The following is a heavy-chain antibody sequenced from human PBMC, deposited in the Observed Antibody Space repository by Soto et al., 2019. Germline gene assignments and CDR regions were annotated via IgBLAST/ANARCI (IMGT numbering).Heavy chain of an antibody. J-gene: IGHJ6*02. CDR2: IYPGDSDT. D-gene: IGHD2-2*01. CDR1: GYSFTSYW. Sequence: GESLKLSCKGSGYSFTSYWIGWVRQMPGKGLEWMGIIYPGDSDTRYSPSFQGQVTISADKSISTAYLQWSSLKASDTAMYYCARGGYCSSTSFPNPYYYGMDVWGQGTTVTVS. CDR3: ARGGYCSSTSFPNPYYYGMDV. V-gene: IGHV5-51*01.